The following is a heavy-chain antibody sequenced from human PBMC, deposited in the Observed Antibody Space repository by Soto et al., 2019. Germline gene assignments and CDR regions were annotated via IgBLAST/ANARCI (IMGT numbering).Heavy chain of an antibody. Sequence: SATLSHTCTVSGGSISSSSYYCGWIRQPPGKGLEWIGSIYYSGSTYYNPSLKSRVTISVDTSKNQFSLKLSSVTAADTAVYYCARPGYGDYSGYDAFDIWGQGTMVTVSS. CDR1: GGSISSSSYY. D-gene: IGHD4-17*01. J-gene: IGHJ3*02. V-gene: IGHV4-39*01. CDR2: IYYSGST. CDR3: ARPGYGDYSGYDAFDI.